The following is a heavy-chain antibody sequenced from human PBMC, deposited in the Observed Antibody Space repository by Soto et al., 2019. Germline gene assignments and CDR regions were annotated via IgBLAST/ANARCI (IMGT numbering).Heavy chain of an antibody. CDR1: GFTFSSYG. J-gene: IGHJ4*02. D-gene: IGHD3-10*01. CDR2: IWYDGSNK. V-gene: IGHV3-33*01. Sequence: QVQLVESGGGVVQPGRSLRLSCAASGFTFSSYGMHWVRQAPGKGLEWVAVIWYDGSNKYYADSVKGRFTISRDNSKNTLYLQMNSLRAEDTAVYYCARGVLYGSGFFSDYWGQGTLVTVSS. CDR3: ARGVLYGSGFFSDY.